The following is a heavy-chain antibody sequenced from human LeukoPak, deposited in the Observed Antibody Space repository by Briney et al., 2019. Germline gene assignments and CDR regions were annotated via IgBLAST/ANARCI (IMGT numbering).Heavy chain of an antibody. CDR1: GFTVSSTY. J-gene: IGHJ3*02. Sequence: PGGSLRLSCAASGFTVSSTYMSWVRQAPGKGLEWVSVIYNAGSTYYADSVKGRFTISRDNSKNTLYLQMNSLRVEDTAVYYCARDIEAGGDAFDIWGQGTLVSVSS. D-gene: IGHD2-8*02. V-gene: IGHV3-53*01. CDR3: ARDIEAGGDAFDI. CDR2: IYNAGST.